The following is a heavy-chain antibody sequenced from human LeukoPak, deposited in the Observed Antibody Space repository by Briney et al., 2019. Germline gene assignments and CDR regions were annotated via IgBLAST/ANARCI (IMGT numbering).Heavy chain of an antibody. CDR2: ITGGGYST. V-gene: IGHV3-23*01. CDR3: AKDASYSGTYIANFDY. CDR1: GFTFSSYA. Sequence: PGGSLRLSCAASGFTFSSYAMSWVRQAPGKGLEWVSSITGGGYSTYYADSVKGRFTISRDNSGNTPFLHMDSLRAEDTAVYYCAKDASYSGTYIANFDYWGQGTLVTVSS. J-gene: IGHJ4*02. D-gene: IGHD1-26*01.